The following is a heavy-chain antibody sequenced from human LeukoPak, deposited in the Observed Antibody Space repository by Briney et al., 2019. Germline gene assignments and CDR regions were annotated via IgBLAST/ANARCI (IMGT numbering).Heavy chain of an antibody. CDR1: GFTFSSYG. CDR2: IRYDGSNK. J-gene: IGHJ6*03. V-gene: IGHV3-30*02. CDR3: ARYRERYYYYMDV. D-gene: IGHD2-15*01. Sequence: GGSLRLSCAASGFTFSSYGMHWVRQAPGKGLEWVAFIRYDGSNKYYADSVKGRCTISRDNAKNSLYLQMNSLRAEDTAVYYCARYRERYYYYMDVWGKGTTVTVS.